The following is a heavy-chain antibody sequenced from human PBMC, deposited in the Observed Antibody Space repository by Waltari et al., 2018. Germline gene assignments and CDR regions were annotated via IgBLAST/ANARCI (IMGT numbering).Heavy chain of an antibody. CDR1: GFTFSSYS. CDR3: ARVLSWRIVATAEDY. J-gene: IGHJ4*02. D-gene: IGHD5-12*01. Sequence: EVQLVESGGGLVQPGGSLRLSCAASGFTFSSYSMNWVRQAPGKGLEWVSYSRSSSSTIYYADSVKGRFTISRDNAKNSLYLQMNSLRAEDTAVYYCARVLSWRIVATAEDYWGQGTLVTVSS. CDR2: SRSSSSTI. V-gene: IGHV3-48*04.